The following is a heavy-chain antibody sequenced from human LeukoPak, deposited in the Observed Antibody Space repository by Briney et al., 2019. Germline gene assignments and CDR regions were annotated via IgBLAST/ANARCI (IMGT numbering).Heavy chain of an antibody. V-gene: IGHV4-39*07. CDR1: GGSISSSSYY. D-gene: IGHD6-19*01. CDR2: IYYSGST. Sequence: SETLSLTCTVSGGSISSSSYYWGWIRQPPGKGLEWIGSIYYSGSTYYNPSLKSRVTISVDTPKNQFSLKLSSVTAADTAVYYCANSLSGWSGWFDPWGQGTLVTVSS. CDR3: ANSLSGWSGWFDP. J-gene: IGHJ5*02.